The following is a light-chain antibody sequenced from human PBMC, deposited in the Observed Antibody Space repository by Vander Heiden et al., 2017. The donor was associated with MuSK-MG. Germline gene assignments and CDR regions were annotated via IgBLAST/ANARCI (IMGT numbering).Light chain of an antibody. CDR2: EVS. V-gene: IGLV2-14*01. Sequence: QSALTQPASVSGSPGQSITISCTGTSSDVGGYNYVSWYQPHPGKAPKLMIYEVSNRPSGVSNRFSGSKSGNTASLTISGLQAEDEADYYCISYTSISTYVFGTGTKVTVL. CDR3: ISYTSISTYV. CDR1: SSDVGGYNY. J-gene: IGLJ1*01.